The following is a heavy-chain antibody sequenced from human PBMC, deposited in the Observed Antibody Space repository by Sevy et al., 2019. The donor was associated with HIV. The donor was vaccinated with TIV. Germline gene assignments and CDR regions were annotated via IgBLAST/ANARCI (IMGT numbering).Heavy chain of an antibody. CDR1: GYTFTSQY. CDR2: INPSGGST. J-gene: IGHJ4*02. V-gene: IGHV1-46*01. Sequence: GSVKVSCKASGYTFTSQYMHWVRQAPGQGLEWMGIINPSGGSTSYAQKFQGRVTMTRDTSTSTVYMELSSLRSEVTAVYYCARDSDNYDILTGYYPFDYWGQGTLVTVSS. CDR3: ARDSDNYDILTGYYPFDY. D-gene: IGHD3-9*01.